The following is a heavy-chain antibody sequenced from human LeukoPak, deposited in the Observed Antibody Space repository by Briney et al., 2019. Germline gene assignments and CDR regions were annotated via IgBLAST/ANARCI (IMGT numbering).Heavy chain of an antibody. D-gene: IGHD1-26*01. CDR3: ARWTRASRYFDY. CDR2: ISSSSSTI. J-gene: IGHJ4*02. CDR1: GFTFSSYG. V-gene: IGHV3-48*02. Sequence: PGGSLRLSCAASGFTFSSYGLIWVRQAPGKGLDWVSYISSSSSTIYYADSVKVRFTISRDNAKNSLYLQMNSLRDEDTAVYYCARWTRASRYFDYWGQGTLVTVSS.